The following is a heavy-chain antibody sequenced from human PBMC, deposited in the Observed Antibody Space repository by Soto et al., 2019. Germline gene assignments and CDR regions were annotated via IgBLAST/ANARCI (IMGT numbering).Heavy chain of an antibody. CDR2: IVVGSGNT. J-gene: IGHJ4*02. V-gene: IGHV1-58*01. Sequence: VKVSRKASGFTFTRYAVQGVRQARGQRLAGIGWIVVGSGNTYYAKKRQETVTITRDMSTSTDNMELSSLRSAETAGYYCAESMSGSQAYYDVYCCYSRLDYWGQGTLVTVSS. CDR1: GFTFTRYA. CDR3: AESMSGSQAYYDVYCCYSRLDY. D-gene: IGHD3-3*01.